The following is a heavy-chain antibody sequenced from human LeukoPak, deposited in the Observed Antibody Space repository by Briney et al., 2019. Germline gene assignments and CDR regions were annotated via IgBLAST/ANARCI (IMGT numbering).Heavy chain of an antibody. V-gene: IGHV3-7*01. D-gene: IGHD6-6*01. CDR1: GFTLITYW. CDR3: ARVVVAARFLDY. J-gene: IGHJ4*02. CDR2: IKQDGSEK. Sequence: PGGSLRLSCAASGFTLITYWMSWVRQAPGKGLEWVANIKQDGSEKYYVDSVKGRFTISRDNAKNSVYLQMNSLRAEDTAVYYCARVVVAARFLDYWGPGTLVTVSA.